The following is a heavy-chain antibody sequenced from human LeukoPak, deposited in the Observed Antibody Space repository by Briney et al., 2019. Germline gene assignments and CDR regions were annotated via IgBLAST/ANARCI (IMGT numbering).Heavy chain of an antibody. CDR2: ISGSGGAT. V-gene: IGHV3-23*01. Sequence: PGGTLRLSCAASGFTFNTYGMSWVRQAPGKGLEWVSGISGSGGATYYADSVKGRFTISRDNSKNTLYLQMNSLRAEDTAVYYCARSRGVRGYYYYYYMDVWGKGTTVTISS. CDR3: ARSRGVRGYYYYYYMDV. J-gene: IGHJ6*03. CDR1: GFTFNTYG. D-gene: IGHD3-10*01.